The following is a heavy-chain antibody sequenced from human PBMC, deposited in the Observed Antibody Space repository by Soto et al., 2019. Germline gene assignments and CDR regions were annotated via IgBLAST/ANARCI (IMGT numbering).Heavy chain of an antibody. Sequence: QVQLVQSGAEVKKPGASVKVSCKASGYTFTSYGISWVRQAPGQGLEWMGWISAYNGNTNYAQKLQGRVTMTTDTSTSTAYMELGSLRSDDTAVYYCARLAARPWKAENWFDPWGQGTLVTVSS. J-gene: IGHJ5*02. V-gene: IGHV1-18*01. CDR3: ARLAARPWKAENWFDP. CDR1: GYTFTSYG. CDR2: ISAYNGNT. D-gene: IGHD6-6*01.